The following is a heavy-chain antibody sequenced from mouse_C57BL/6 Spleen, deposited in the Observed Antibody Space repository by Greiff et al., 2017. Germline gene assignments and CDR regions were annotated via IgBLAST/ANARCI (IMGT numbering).Heavy chain of an antibody. CDR3: ARHRGNYYAMDY. J-gene: IGHJ4*01. V-gene: IGHV2-6-1*01. Sequence: VKLQESGPGLVAPSQSLSITCTVSGFSLTSYGVHWVRQPPGKGLEWLVVIWSDGSTTYNSALKSRLSISKDNSKSQVFLKMNSLQTDDTAMYYCARHRGNYYAMDYWGQGTSVTVSS. D-gene: IGHD2-1*01. CDR1: GFSLTSYG. CDR2: IWSDGST.